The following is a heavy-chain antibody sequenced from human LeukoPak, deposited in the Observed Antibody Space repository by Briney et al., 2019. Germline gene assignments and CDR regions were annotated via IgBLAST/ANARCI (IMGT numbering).Heavy chain of an antibody. Sequence: PGGSLRLSCAASGFTFSHYGMHWVRQAPGKGLEWVAFIRYSASDTYYADSVKGRFTITRDNYKNTVYLQMNSLRVEDMAVYYCAKPSGSGVDYWGRGTRVTVSS. V-gene: IGHV3-30*02. CDR2: IRYSASDT. CDR3: AKPSGSGVDY. CDR1: GFTFSHYG. D-gene: IGHD1-26*01. J-gene: IGHJ4*02.